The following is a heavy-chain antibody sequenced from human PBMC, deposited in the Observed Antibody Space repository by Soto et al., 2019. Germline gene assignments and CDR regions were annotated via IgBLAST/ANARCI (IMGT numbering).Heavy chain of an antibody. CDR3: ARVPGP. J-gene: IGHJ5*02. CDR2: IYHSEST. Sequence: SETLSLTCAVSGVSISSGGYSWSWIRQPPGKGLEWIGYIYHSESTYYNPSLKSRVTISVDRSKNQFSLKLSSVTAADTAVYYCARVPGPWGQGTLVNRLL. V-gene: IGHV4-30-2*01. CDR1: GVSISSGGYS.